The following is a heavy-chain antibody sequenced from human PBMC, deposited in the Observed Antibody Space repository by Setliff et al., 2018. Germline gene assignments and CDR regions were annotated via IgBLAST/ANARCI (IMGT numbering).Heavy chain of an antibody. J-gene: IGHJ6*02. Sequence: NPSETLSLTCTVSGGSISSSSYYWGWIRQPPGKGLEWIGEINHSGSTNYNPSLKSRVTISVDTSKNQFSLNLSSVTAADTAVYYCARERGLGYCSSTSCRYYYYGMDVWGQGTTVTVSS. CDR2: INHSGST. CDR3: ARERGLGYCSSTSCRYYYYGMDV. V-gene: IGHV4-39*07. D-gene: IGHD2-2*01. CDR1: GGSISSSSYY.